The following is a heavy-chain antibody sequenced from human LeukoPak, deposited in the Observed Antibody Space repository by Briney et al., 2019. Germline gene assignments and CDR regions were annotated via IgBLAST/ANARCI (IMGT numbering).Heavy chain of an antibody. CDR2: VNPDGSGT. Sequence: GGSLRLSCAASGFTFSSYWMHWVRQAPGKGLEWVSRVNPDGSGTNYADSVKGRFTISRDNAKNTVYLQMNSLRAEDTGVYYCAKGLRTGVGPYMGYHYYMDVWGKGTTVTVSS. V-gene: IGHV3-74*01. J-gene: IGHJ6*03. CDR1: GFTFSSYW. CDR3: AKGLRTGVGPYMGYHYYMDV. D-gene: IGHD3-16*01.